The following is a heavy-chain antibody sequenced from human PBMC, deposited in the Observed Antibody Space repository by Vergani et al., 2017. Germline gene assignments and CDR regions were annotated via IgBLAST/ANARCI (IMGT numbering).Heavy chain of an antibody. J-gene: IGHJ3*02. CDR2: IIPILGIA. CDR1: GGTFSSYA. V-gene: IGHV1-69*04. D-gene: IGHD4-23*01. CDR3: AREDTVVTPIDAFDI. Sequence: QVQLVQSGAEVKKPGASVKVSCKASGGTFSSYAISWVRQAPGQGLEWMGRIIPILGIANYAQKFQGRVTITADKSTRTAYMELSRLRSEDTAVYYCAREDTVVTPIDAFDIWGQGTMVTVSS.